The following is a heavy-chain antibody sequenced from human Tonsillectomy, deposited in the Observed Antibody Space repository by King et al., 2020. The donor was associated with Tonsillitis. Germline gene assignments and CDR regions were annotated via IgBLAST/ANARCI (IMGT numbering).Heavy chain of an antibody. V-gene: IGHV3-48*01. CDR3: AGGLAFDI. D-gene: IGHD6-19*01. J-gene: IGHJ3*02. CDR2: ISSGRSTI. CDR1: GFTFSSYS. Sequence: VQLVESGGGLVQPGGSLRLSCAASGFTFSSYSMNWVRQAPGKGLEWVSYISSGRSTIYYADSVKGRFTISRDNAKNSLYLQMNSLRAEDTAVYYCAGGLAFDIWGQGTMVTVSS.